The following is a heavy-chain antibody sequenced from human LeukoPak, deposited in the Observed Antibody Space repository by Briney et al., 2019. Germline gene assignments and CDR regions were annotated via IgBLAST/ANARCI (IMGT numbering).Heavy chain of an antibody. J-gene: IGHJ5*02. CDR3: ARARPTTKWERHCPHWFDP. CDR1: GHTFTSYD. CDR2: MNPNSGNT. V-gene: IGHV1-8*03. D-gene: IGHD1-26*01. Sequence: ASVEVSCKASGHTFTSYDINWVRQATGQGLEWMGWMNPNSGNTGYAQKFQGRVTITRNTSISTAYMELSSLRSEDTAVYYCARARPTTKWERHCPHWFDPWGQGTLVTVSS.